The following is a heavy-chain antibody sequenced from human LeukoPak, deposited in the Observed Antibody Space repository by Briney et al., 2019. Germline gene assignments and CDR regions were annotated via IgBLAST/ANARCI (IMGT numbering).Heavy chain of an antibody. D-gene: IGHD4-23*01. Sequence: SETLSLTCTVSDGSISDSYWSWIRQSPGKGLEWIGYIFYTGFTHYNPSLESRVTISVDTSKKHLSLRLKSVTAADTAVYYCARDANGGNSWGWFDPWGQGTLVTVSS. V-gene: IGHV4-59*01. J-gene: IGHJ5*02. CDR1: DGSISDSY. CDR3: ARDANGGNSWGWFDP. CDR2: IFYTGFT.